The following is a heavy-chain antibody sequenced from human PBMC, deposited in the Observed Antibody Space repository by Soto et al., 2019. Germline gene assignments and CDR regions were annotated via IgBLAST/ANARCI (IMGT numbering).Heavy chain of an antibody. CDR3: ARLGWWGWSYGMDV. CDR1: GYTFTSYA. J-gene: IGHJ6*02. Sequence: ASVKVSCKASGYTFTSYAMHWVRQAPGQRLEWMGWINAGNGNTKYSQKFQGRVTITRDTSASTAYMELSSLRSEDTAVYYCARLGWWGWSYGMDVWGQGTTVTV. CDR2: INAGNGNT. V-gene: IGHV1-3*01. D-gene: IGHD2-15*01.